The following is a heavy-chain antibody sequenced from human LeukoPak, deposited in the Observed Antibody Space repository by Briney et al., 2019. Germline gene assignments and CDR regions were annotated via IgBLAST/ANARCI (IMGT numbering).Heavy chain of an antibody. CDR1: GFTFSNYA. Sequence: GGSLRLSCAASGFTFSNYAMSWVRQAPGKGLEWVSSINPSSGSTYYADSVKGRFTISGDNSKNTLYLQMNSLRAEDTAVYYCAKEHMAAAVYYFDYWGQGTLVTVSS. J-gene: IGHJ4*02. D-gene: IGHD6-13*01. CDR3: AKEHMAAAVYYFDY. CDR2: INPSSGST. V-gene: IGHV3-23*01.